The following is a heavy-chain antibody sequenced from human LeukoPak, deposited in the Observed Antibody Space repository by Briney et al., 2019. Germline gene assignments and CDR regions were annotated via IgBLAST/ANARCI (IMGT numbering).Heavy chain of an antibody. J-gene: IGHJ3*02. D-gene: IGHD4-17*01. CDR3: ARDPMTTVTTLHDAFDI. CDR1: GFTFSGYE. Sequence: PGGSLRLSCAASGFTFSGYEMNWVRQAPGKGLEWVSYVSSSGNTIYYADSVKGRFTISRDNAKNSLYLQMNSLRAEDTAVYYCARDPMTTVTTLHDAFDIWGQGTMVTVSS. V-gene: IGHV3-48*03. CDR2: VSSSGNTI.